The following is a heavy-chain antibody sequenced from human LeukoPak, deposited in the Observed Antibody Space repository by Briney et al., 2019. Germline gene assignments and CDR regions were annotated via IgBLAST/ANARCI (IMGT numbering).Heavy chain of an antibody. D-gene: IGHD3-22*01. CDR1: GGSMNNCY. V-gene: IGHV4-59*01. J-gene: IGHJ4*02. CDR2: IYHTGSA. CDR3: ARGRGDSKGTSFDF. Sequence: SETLALTCTVSGGSMNNCYWSWIRQSPGKGLEWVGYIYHTGSATYKPSLKSRVTLSLDTSKNQFSLRLNSVTAADTAVYYCARGRGDSKGTSFDFWGQGTLVTVSS.